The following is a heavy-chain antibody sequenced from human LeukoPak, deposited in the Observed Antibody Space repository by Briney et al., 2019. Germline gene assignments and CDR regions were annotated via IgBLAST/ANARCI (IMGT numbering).Heavy chain of an antibody. V-gene: IGHV1-18*01. CDR3: ARDREDIVVVVAATWFDP. D-gene: IGHD2-15*01. CDR2: ISAYNGNT. CDR1: GYTFTSYG. Sequence: ASVTVSCKASGYTFTSYGISWVRQAPGQGLEWMGWISAYNGNTNYAQKLQGRVTMTTDTSTSTAYMELRSLRSDDTAVYYCARDREDIVVVVAATWFDPWGQGTLVTVSS. J-gene: IGHJ5*02.